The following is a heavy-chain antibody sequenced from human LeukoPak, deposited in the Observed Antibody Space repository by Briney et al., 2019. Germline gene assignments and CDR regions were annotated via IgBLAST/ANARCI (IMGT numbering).Heavy chain of an antibody. V-gene: IGHV1-46*01. CDR1: GYTFTSYY. CDR2: INPSGGST. J-gene: IGHJ6*03. CDR3: ARGVSSSWPYYCYYMDV. Sequence: ASVKVSCKASGYTFTSYYMHWVRQAPGQGLEWMGIINPSGGSTSYAQKFQGRVTMTRDMSTSTVYMELSSLRSEDTAVYYCARGVSSSWPYYCYYMDVWGKGTTVTISS. D-gene: IGHD6-13*01.